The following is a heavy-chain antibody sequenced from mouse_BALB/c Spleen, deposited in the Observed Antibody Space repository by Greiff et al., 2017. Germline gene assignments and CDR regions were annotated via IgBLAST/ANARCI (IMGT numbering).Heavy chain of an antibody. D-gene: IGHD2-1*01. Sequence: QVQLQQPGAELVKPGAPVKLSCKASGYTFTSYWMNWVKQRPGRGLEWIGRIDPSDSETHYNQKFKDKATLTVDKSSSTAYIQLSSLTSEDSAVDYCARGGNYLAWFAYWGQGTLVTVSA. V-gene: IGHV1-69*02. CDR2: IDPSDSET. CDR1: GYTFTSYW. J-gene: IGHJ3*01. CDR3: ARGGNYLAWFAY.